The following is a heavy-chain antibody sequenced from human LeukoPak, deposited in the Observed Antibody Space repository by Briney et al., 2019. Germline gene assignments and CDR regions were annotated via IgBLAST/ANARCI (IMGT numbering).Heavy chain of an antibody. J-gene: IGHJ4*02. CDR1: GGSISSGGYY. Sequence: SETLSLTCTVSGGSISSGGYYWSWIRQHPGKGLEWIGYIYYSGSTYYNPSLKSRVTISVDTSKNQFSLKLSSVTAADTAVYYCARAVVGTVRGVKPFDYWGQGTLVTVSS. D-gene: IGHD3-10*01. V-gene: IGHV4-31*03. CDR2: IYYSGST. CDR3: ARAVVGTVRGVKPFDY.